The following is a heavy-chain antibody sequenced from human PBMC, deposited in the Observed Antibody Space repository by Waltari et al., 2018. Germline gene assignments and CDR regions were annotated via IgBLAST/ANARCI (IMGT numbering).Heavy chain of an antibody. Sequence: QVQLQESGPGLVKPSETLSLTCTVSGDSINNHHWAWIRQPPGKGLEWIGYAYYTGGTNYNPSLRSRLTISVDTSKNQFSLNLNSVTAADTAVYYCARDLGGFNHFDWFLSIWGPGTMVTVSS. CDR3: ARDLGGFNHFDWFLSI. D-gene: IGHD3-9*01. V-gene: IGHV4-59*11. CDR2: AYYTGGT. CDR1: GDSINNHH. J-gene: IGHJ3*02.